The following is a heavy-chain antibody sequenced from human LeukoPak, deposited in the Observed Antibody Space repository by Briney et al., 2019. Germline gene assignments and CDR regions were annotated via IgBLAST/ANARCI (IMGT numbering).Heavy chain of an antibody. CDR2: INPNSGGT. CDR3: ARSYGNFGSSFDY. Sequence: GASVKVSCKASGYTFTGYYMHWVRQAPGQGLEWMGRINPNSGGTNYAQKFQGWVTMTRDTSISTAYMELSRLRSDDTAVYYCARSYGNFGSSFDYWGQGTLVTVSS. CDR1: GYTFTGYY. D-gene: IGHD6-13*01. J-gene: IGHJ4*02. V-gene: IGHV1-2*04.